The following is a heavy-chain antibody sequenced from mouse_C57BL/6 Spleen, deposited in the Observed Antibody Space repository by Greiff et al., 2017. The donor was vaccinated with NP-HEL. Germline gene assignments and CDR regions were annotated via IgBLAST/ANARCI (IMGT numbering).Heavy chain of an antibody. Sequence: EVQRVESGGGLVKPGGSLKLSCAASGFTFSSYAMSWVRQTPEKRLEWVATISDGGSYTYYPDNVKGRFTISRDNAKNNLYLQMSHLKSEDTAMYYCARNLYGSSDYYAMDYWGQGTSVTVSS. CDR3: ARNLYGSSDYYAMDY. CDR1: GFTFSSYA. J-gene: IGHJ4*01. V-gene: IGHV5-4*01. CDR2: ISDGGSYT. D-gene: IGHD1-1*01.